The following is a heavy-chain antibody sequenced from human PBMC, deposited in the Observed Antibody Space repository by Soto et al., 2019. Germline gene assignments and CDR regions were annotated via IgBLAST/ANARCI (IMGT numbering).Heavy chain of an antibody. Sequence: GGSLRLSCTASGFTFSSRAMNWVRQFPGRGLEWVSYISSSSSNIDYADSVKGRFTVSRDNAKNSLYLQMNTLRDEDTAVYYCASDRSLGSNWYYYLESWGQGTLVTVSS. D-gene: IGHD1-20*01. CDR1: GFTFSSRA. CDR3: ASDRSLGSNWYYYLES. V-gene: IGHV3-48*02. CDR2: ISSSSSNI. J-gene: IGHJ4*02.